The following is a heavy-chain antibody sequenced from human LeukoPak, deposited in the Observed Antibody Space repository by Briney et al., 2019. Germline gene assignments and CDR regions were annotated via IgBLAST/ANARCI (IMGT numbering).Heavy chain of an antibody. V-gene: IGHV4-4*09. CDR3: ARRIQLWSYWHFDL. CDR1: GGSINGYS. CDR2: MFDRGSP. J-gene: IGHJ2*01. Sequence: PSETLSLTCSVSGGSINGYSWGWVRQPPGKGLECIGYMFDRGSPNHHPSLQNRVTTSVDTSKNEFSLRLTSVTAADTGVYYCARRIQLWSYWHFDLWGRGTLVTVSS. D-gene: IGHD5-18*01.